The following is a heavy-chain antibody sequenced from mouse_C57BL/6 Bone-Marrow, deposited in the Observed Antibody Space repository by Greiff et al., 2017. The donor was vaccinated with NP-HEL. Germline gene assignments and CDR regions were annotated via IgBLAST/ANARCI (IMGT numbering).Heavy chain of an antibody. Sequence: QVQLKESGAELARPGASVKMSCKASGYTFTSYTMHWVKQRPGQGLEWIGYINPSSGDTKYNQKFKDKATLTADKSSSTAYMQLLSLTAEDAAFCYRAPIAAVGADYWGQGTTLTVSS. J-gene: IGHJ2*01. V-gene: IGHV1-4*01. CDR2: INPSSGDT. D-gene: IGHD1-1*01. CDR1: GYTFTSYT. CDR3: APIAAVGADY.